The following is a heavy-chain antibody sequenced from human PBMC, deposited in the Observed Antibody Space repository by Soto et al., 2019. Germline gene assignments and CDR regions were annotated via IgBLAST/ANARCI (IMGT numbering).Heavy chain of an antibody. CDR3: ARGQGYWFYYCYGMDV. Sequence: NPSETLSLTCAVYGGSFSGYYWSWIRQPPGKGLEWIGEINHSGSTNYNPSLKSRVTISVDTSKNQFSLKLSSVTAADTAVYYCARGQGYWFYYCYGMDVWGQGTTVTVSS. CDR2: INHSGST. V-gene: IGHV4-34*01. CDR1: GGSFSGYY. J-gene: IGHJ6*02. D-gene: IGHD2-15*01.